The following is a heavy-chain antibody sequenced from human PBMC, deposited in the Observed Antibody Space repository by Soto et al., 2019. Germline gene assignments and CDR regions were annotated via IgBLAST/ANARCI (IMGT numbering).Heavy chain of an antibody. Sequence: EVQLVESGGGLVQPGGSLRLSCAASGFTFSSYSMNWVRQAPGKGLEWVSYISSSSSTIYYADSVKGRFTISRDNAKNSLYMQMNSLRDEDTAVYYCARDSIYCTNGVCSTANYYYYGMDVWGQGTTVTVSS. D-gene: IGHD2-8*01. CDR1: GFTFSSYS. J-gene: IGHJ6*02. CDR3: ARDSIYCTNGVCSTANYYYYGMDV. V-gene: IGHV3-48*02. CDR2: ISSSSSTI.